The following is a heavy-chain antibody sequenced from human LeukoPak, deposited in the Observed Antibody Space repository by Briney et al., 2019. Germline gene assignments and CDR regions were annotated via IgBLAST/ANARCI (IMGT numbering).Heavy chain of an antibody. CDR1: GYTFTGYY. CDR3: ARARGYYDSSGCRGVRGTSAFDI. D-gene: IGHD3-22*01. Sequence: ASVKVSCKASGYTFTGYYMHWVRQAPGQGLEWMGWINPNSGGTNYAQKFQGRVTMTRDTSISTAYMELSRLRSDDTAVYYCARARGYYDSSGCRGVRGTSAFDIWGQGTMVTVSS. V-gene: IGHV1-2*02. J-gene: IGHJ3*02. CDR2: INPNSGGT.